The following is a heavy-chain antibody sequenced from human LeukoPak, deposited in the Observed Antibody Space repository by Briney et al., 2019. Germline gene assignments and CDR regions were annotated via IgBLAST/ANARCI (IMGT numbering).Heavy chain of an antibody. V-gene: IGHV3-48*02. CDR2: ISSSSKTI. Sequence: PGGSLRLSCAASGFTFSSYSMNWVRQAPGKGLEWVSYISSSSKTIYYADSVKGRFTISRDDAKNSLNLQMNSLRDEDTAVYYCARDGFCTSPSCYLDYWGRGTQVTVSS. D-gene: IGHD2-2*03. CDR1: GFTFSSYS. J-gene: IGHJ4*02. CDR3: ARDGFCTSPSCYLDY.